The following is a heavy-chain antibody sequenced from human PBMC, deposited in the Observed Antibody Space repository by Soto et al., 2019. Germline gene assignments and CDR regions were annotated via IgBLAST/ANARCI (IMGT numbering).Heavy chain of an antibody. Sequence: GGSLRLSCATSGLTFSNYAMSWVRQAPGGGLEWVSPMSGSSSTTYYADSVRGRFTISRGRSKNTLYLQMSSLRAEDTALYYCAKNQERELPRVIDFWGQGTLVTVSS. CDR2: MSGSSSTT. V-gene: IGHV3-23*01. CDR3: AKNQERELPRVIDF. J-gene: IGHJ4*02. D-gene: IGHD1-7*01. CDR1: GLTFSNYA.